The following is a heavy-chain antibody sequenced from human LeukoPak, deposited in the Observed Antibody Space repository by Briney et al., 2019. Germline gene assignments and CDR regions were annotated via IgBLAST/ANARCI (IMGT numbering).Heavy chain of an antibody. CDR1: GYTFTSYA. CDR3: ARALGATRYFDY. Sequence: ASVKVSCKASGYTFTSYAMHWVRQAPGQRLEWMGWINAGNGNTKYSQKFQGRVTITRDTSASTAYMELSSLRSEDTAVYYCARALGATRYFDYWGQGTLVTVSS. CDR2: INAGNGNT. D-gene: IGHD1-26*01. J-gene: IGHJ4*02. V-gene: IGHV1-3*01.